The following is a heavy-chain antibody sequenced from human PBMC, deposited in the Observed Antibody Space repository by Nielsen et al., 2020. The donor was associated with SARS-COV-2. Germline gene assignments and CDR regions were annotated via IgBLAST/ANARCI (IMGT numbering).Heavy chain of an antibody. CDR1: GVAVNSGKSS. Sequence: SETLSLTCTVSGVAVNSGKSSWAWIRQPPGKGLEWIAYVYNGGSDYNPSLKSRVTISMDTSKNQFSLKVRSVTAADTAVYYCARDEIFDLYGVDVWGQGTTVIVSS. J-gene: IGHJ6*02. CDR3: ARDEIFDLYGVDV. CDR2: VYNGGS. D-gene: IGHD3-3*01. V-gene: IGHV4-61*01.